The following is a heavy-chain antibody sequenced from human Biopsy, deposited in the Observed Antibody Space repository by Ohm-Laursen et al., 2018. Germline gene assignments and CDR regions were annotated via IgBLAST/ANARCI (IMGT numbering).Heavy chain of an antibody. V-gene: IGHV1-18*01. CDR1: GYTLAGFG. D-gene: IGHD6-25*01. J-gene: IGHJ4*02. CDR2: ISANSGNT. CDR3: ARGMAAAVTLYYFDY. Sequence: ASVKVSCKASGYTLAGFGVGWVRQAPGQGLEWMGWISANSGNTNYAQKFQGRVTMTADTSTSTAYMELRSLTFDDTAIYYCARGMAAAVTLYYFDYWGQGSLLTVSS.